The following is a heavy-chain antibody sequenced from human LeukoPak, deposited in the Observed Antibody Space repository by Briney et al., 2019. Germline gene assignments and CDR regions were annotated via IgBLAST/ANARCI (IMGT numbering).Heavy chain of an antibody. CDR1: GGSFSGYY. V-gene: IGHV4-34*01. CDR2: INHSGST. CDR3: ARGHSKYYYDSSGLDY. J-gene: IGHJ4*02. D-gene: IGHD3-22*01. Sequence: SETLSLTCAVYGGSFSGYYWSWIRQPPVKELEWIGEINHSGSTNYNPSLKSRVTISVDTSKNQFSLKLSSVTAADTAVYYCARGHSKYYYDSSGLDYWGQGTLVTVSS.